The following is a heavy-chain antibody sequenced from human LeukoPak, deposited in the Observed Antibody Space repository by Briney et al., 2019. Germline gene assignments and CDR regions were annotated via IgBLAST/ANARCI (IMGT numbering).Heavy chain of an antibody. J-gene: IGHJ4*02. CDR1: GYTFTAYY. CDR2: INPNSGGT. D-gene: IGHD2-2*01. CDR3: AREGPIVVVPAAVDY. V-gene: IGHV1-2*02. Sequence: GASVKVSCKASGYTFTAYYIHWVRPAPGQGLEWMGWINPNSGGTNFTQKFQGRVSMTRDTAINTAYMELSRLRSDDTAVYYCAREGPIVVVPAAVDYWGQGTLVTVSS.